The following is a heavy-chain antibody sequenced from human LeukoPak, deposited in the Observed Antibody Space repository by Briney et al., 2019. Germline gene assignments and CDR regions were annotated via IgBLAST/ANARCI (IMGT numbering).Heavy chain of an antibody. D-gene: IGHD3-16*01. CDR1: GFTFEDYA. J-gene: IGHJ4*02. V-gene: IGHV3-49*04. Sequence: GGSLRLSCTASGFTFEDYAMTWVRQAPGKGLEWVGFIRGKPEGGTADHAASVKGRFTISRDDSKSIVYLQMDSLKTEDTAVYFCTRGGQKWGQGTLVTVSS. CDR3: TRGGQK. CDR2: IRGKPEGGTA.